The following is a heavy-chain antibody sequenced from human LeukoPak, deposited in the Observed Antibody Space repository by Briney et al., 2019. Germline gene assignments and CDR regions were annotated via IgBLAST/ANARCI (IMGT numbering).Heavy chain of an antibody. J-gene: IGHJ5*02. CDR1: GITFSNYA. CDR2: ISGSGDST. V-gene: IGHV3-23*01. D-gene: IGHD3-3*01. Sequence: GGSLRLSCAASGITFSNYAMTWVRQAPGKGLEWVSVISGSGDSTYYADSVKGRFTISRDHSQNMVHLQMNSLRIEDTAVYFCASGKGVYDFGWLDPWGQGTPVSVSS. CDR3: ASGKGVYDFGWLDP.